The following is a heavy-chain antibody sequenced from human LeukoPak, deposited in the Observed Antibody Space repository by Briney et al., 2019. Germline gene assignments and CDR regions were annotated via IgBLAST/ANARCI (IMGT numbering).Heavy chain of an antibody. J-gene: IGHJ4*02. CDR1: GGSISSHY. CDR3: ARGQHDSSGYCPFDD. CDR2: IYYSGST. Sequence: SETLSLTCTVSGGSISSHYWSWIRQPPGKGLEWIGHIYYSGSTNYNPSLRSRVTISVDTTKNQVSQKLSAVTAADTAVYYCARGQHDSSGYCPFDDWGQGTLVTVSS. V-gene: IGHV4-59*11. D-gene: IGHD3-22*01.